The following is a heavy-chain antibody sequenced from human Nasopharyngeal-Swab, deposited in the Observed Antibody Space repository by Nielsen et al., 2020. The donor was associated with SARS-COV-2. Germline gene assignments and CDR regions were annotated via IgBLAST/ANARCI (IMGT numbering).Heavy chain of an antibody. J-gene: IGHJ3*02. D-gene: IGHD2-21*02. CDR1: GFPFRNYY. Sequence: GESLKISCAASGFPFRNYYMTWVRQPPGKGLEWVANIKQGGSEQFYVDSVKGRFTISREDAKNSVYLQMNSLRAEDTAVYYCARESVVTGMDDATDIWGQGTMVTVSS. V-gene: IGHV3-7*04. CDR3: ARESVVTGMDDATDI. CDR2: IKQGGSEQ.